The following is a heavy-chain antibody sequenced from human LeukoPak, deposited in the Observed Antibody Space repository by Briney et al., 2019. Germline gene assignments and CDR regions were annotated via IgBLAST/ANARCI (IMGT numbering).Heavy chain of an antibody. Sequence: GGSLRLSCAASGFTLDDYAMHWVRQAPGKGLEWVSLISWDGGSTYYADSVKGRFTISRDNSKNSLYLQMNSLRAEDTALYYCAKDNDQYGSGSYRPNWFDPWGQGTLVTVSS. V-gene: IGHV3-43D*03. J-gene: IGHJ5*02. CDR2: ISWDGGST. CDR3: AKDNDQYGSGSYRPNWFDP. CDR1: GFTLDDYA. D-gene: IGHD3-10*01.